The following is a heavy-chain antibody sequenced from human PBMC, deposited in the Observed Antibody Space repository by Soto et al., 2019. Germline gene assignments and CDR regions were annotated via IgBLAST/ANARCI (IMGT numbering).Heavy chain of an antibody. Sequence: QVQLVQSGAEVKKPGSSVKVSCKASGGTFSSYAISWVRQAPGQGLEWMGGIIPIFGTANYAQKFQGRVTITADKSTRTAYMELSSLRSEDTAVYYCARDPSNEDYYDSSGTTDYWGQGTLVTVSS. D-gene: IGHD3-22*01. CDR2: IIPIFGTA. CDR1: GGTFSSYA. V-gene: IGHV1-69*06. CDR3: ARDPSNEDYYDSSGTTDY. J-gene: IGHJ4*02.